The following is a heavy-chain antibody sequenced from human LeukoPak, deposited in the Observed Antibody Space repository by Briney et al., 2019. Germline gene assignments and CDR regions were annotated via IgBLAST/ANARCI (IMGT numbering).Heavy chain of an antibody. J-gene: IGHJ5*02. D-gene: IGHD2-15*01. CDR3: ARSTGSKVIGFCSGGSCVNWFDP. CDR2: IYHRGSS. Sequence: SETLSLTCTVSGGSISSNSYYWGWIRQPPGKGLEWIGSIYHRGSSYYNPSLKSRVTISVDTSKNQSSLSLTSVTAADTAVYYCARSTGSKVIGFCSGGSCVNWFDPWGQGTLVTVSS. V-gene: IGHV4-39*01. CDR1: GGSISSNSYY.